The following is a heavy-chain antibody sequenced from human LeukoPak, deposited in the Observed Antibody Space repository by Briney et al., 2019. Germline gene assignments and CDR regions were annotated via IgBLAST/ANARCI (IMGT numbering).Heavy chain of an antibody. Sequence: PGGSLRLSCAASGFTFSTYNMNWVRQAPGKGLEWVSYISSSSSVLYYSDSVKGRFTISRDNAKNSLYLQMSSLRDEDTAVYYCVRDIPEGFFDSWGQGTLVTVSS. CDR1: GFTFSTYN. V-gene: IGHV3-48*02. CDR2: ISSSSSVL. CDR3: VRDIPEGFFDS. D-gene: IGHD1-14*01. J-gene: IGHJ4*02.